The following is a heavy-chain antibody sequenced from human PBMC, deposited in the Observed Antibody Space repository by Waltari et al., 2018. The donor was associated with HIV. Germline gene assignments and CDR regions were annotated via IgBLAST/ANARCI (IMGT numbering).Heavy chain of an antibody. J-gene: IGHJ5*02. Sequence: QVQLQESGPGLVKPSETLSLTCAVSGYPISTGSYWGWIRQPPGTGLEWIGSIHHSGSTYYNPSLKSRVTLSVDTSKNHFSLKLNSVTAADKAVYYCAGEVGYCSGGTCYSGWFDPWGQGTLVTVSS. V-gene: IGHV4-38-2*01. CDR2: IHHSGST. D-gene: IGHD2-15*01. CDR1: GYPISTGSY. CDR3: AGEVGYCSGGTCYSGWFDP.